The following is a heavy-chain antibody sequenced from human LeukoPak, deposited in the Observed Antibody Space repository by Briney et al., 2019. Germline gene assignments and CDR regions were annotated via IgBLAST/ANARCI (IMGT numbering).Heavy chain of an antibody. J-gene: IGHJ4*02. V-gene: IGHV3-23*01. D-gene: IGHD3-9*01. CDR2: ISDNGGST. CDR3: AKGQDVLRYFDWLSASDY. CDR1: GFTFSNYA. Sequence: GGSLRLSCAASGFTFSNYAMTWVRQAPGKGLEWVSAISDNGGSTCYADSVKGRFTISRDNSKNTLYLQMNSLRAEDTAVYYCAKGQDVLRYFDWLSASDYWGQGTLVTVSS.